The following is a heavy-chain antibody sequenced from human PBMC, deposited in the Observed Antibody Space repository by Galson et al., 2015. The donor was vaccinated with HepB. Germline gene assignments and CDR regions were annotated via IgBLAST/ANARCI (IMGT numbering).Heavy chain of an antibody. D-gene: IGHD3-22*01. J-gene: IGHJ3*02. Sequence: SCAASGFTFSNSAMSWVRQAPGKGLDWVSAVSGTDGGTYYADSVKGRFTISRDDAKNTLYLQMNSLRAEDTAVYYCAKHYHDSSERGDAFDIWGPGTMVTVSS. V-gene: IGHV3-23*01. CDR1: GFTFSNSA. CDR2: VSGTDGGT. CDR3: AKHYHDSSERGDAFDI.